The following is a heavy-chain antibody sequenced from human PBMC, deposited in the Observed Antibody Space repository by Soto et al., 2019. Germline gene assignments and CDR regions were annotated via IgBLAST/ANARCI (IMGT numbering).Heavy chain of an antibody. D-gene: IGHD3-10*01. V-gene: IGHV3-15*01. CDR2: IKSQADGGTT. J-gene: IGHJ4*02. CDR3: TTASRLSGGLCDS. CDR1: GFTFSSAW. Sequence: EVQLVESGGGLVKPGGSLRLSCAASGFTFSSAWMNWVRQAPGKGLEWVGRIKSQADGGTTDYAAPVKGRFTISRDDSKNTLYLQLNSLKTEDTAVYYCTTASRLSGGLCDSWGQGTLVTVSS.